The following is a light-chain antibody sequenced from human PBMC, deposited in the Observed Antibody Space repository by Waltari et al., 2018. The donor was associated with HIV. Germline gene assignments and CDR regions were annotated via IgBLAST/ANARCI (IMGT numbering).Light chain of an antibody. CDR2: DVS. J-gene: IGLJ2*01. CDR1: STYVGGFNY. CDR3: CSYSSSGTVL. V-gene: IGLV2-14*03. Sequence: HSVLTQPASMSGSLGQSITISCLGSSTYVGGFNYVSWYQQSPDKAPRLVIYDVSNRPSGVSGRFSGSKSGSAASLTISGLQPEDEADYYCCSYSSSGTVLFGGGTRLTVL.